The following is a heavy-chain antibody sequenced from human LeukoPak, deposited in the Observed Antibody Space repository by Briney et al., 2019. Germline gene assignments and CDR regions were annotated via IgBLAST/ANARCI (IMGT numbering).Heavy chain of an antibody. Sequence: GGSLRLSCAASGFTFSSYSMNWVRQAPGKGLEWVSSISSSSSYIYYADSVKGRFTISRDNAKNSLYLQMNSLRAEDTAVYYCARVRQWLISYWFDPGAREPWSPSPQ. CDR1: GFTFSSYS. D-gene: IGHD6-19*01. CDR3: ARVRQWLISYWFDP. CDR2: ISSSSSYI. J-gene: IGHJ5*02. V-gene: IGHV3-21*01.